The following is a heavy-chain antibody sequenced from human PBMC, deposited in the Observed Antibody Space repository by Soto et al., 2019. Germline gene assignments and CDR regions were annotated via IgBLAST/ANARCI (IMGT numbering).Heavy chain of an antibody. Sequence: GGSLRLSCAASGFTFSSYWMSWVRQAPGKGLEWVANIKQDGSEKYYVDSVKGRFTISRDNAKNSLYLQMNSLRAEDTAVYYCAREATGYYDSSGYYYYYGMDVWGQGTTVTVSS. V-gene: IGHV3-7*01. CDR3: AREATGYYDSSGYYYYYGMDV. CDR1: GFTFSSYW. J-gene: IGHJ6*02. D-gene: IGHD3-22*01. CDR2: IKQDGSEK.